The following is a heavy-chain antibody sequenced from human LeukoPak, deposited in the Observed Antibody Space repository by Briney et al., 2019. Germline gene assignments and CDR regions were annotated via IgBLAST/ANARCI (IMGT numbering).Heavy chain of an antibody. CDR1: GFAFDDYA. CDR3: AKVLRYFDSSSAGYYYYGMDV. D-gene: IGHD3-9*01. V-gene: IGHV3-43*02. CDR2: ISGDGYYT. Sequence: GGSLRLSCAASGFAFDDYAMHWVRQAPGKGLEWISLISGDGYYTYYGDSVKVRFTISRDNSKNSLYLQLNSLRTEDTALYYCAKVLRYFDSSSAGYYYYGMDVWGQGTTVTVSS. J-gene: IGHJ6*02.